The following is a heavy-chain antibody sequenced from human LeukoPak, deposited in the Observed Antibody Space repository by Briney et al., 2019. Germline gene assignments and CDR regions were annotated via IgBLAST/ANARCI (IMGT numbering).Heavy chain of an antibody. V-gene: IGHV4-59*08. CDR1: GGSISSYY. D-gene: IGHD6-19*01. CDR2: IYYSGST. CDR3: ARQRAHSGWYPYYFDY. Sequence: SETLSLTCAVYGGSISSYYWSWIRQPPGKGLEWIGYIYYSGSTNYNPSLKSRVTISVDTSKNQFSLKLSSVTAADTAVYYCARQRAHSGWYPYYFDYWGQGTLVTVSS. J-gene: IGHJ4*02.